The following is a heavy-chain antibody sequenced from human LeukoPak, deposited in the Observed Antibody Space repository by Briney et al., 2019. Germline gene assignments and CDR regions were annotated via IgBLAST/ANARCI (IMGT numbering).Heavy chain of an antibody. V-gene: IGHV1-24*01. Sequence: ASVKVSCKVSGYTLTELSMHWVRQAPGKGLEWMGGFDPEDGETIYAQKLQGRVTMTEDTSTDTAYMELSSLRSGDTAVYYCATDLGVLRWAPDFDYWGQGTLVTVSS. CDR2: FDPEDGET. D-gene: IGHD4-23*01. J-gene: IGHJ4*02. CDR1: GYTLTELS. CDR3: ATDLGVLRWAPDFDY.